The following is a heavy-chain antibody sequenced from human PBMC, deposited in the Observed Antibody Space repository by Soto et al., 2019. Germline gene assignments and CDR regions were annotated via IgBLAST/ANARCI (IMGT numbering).Heavy chain of an antibody. V-gene: IGHV4-39*01. J-gene: IGHJ6*02. CDR1: GGSISSSSYY. Sequence: SETLSLTCTVSGGSISSSSYYWGWIRQPPGKGLEWIGSIYYSGSTYYNPSLKSRVTISVDTSKNQFSLKLSSVTAADTALYYCASRAAGNYYYYYGMDVWGQGTTVTVSS. CDR3: ASRAAGNYYYYYGMDV. CDR2: IYYSGST.